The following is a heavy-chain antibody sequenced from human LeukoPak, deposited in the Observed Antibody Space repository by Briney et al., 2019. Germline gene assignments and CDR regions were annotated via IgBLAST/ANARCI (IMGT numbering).Heavy chain of an antibody. CDR2: TYYSGST. J-gene: IGHJ4*02. D-gene: IGHD6-6*01. CDR1: GGSISSSSYY. V-gene: IGHV4-39*07. Sequence: SETLSLTCTVSGGSISSSSYYWGWIRQPPGKGLERIGSTYYSGSTYYNPSLKSRVTISVDTSKNQFSLKLSSVTAADTAVYYCARDDSSSFGWGQGTLVTVSS. CDR3: ARDDSSSFG.